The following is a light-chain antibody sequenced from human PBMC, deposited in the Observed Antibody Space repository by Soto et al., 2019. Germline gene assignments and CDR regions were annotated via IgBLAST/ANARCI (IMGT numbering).Light chain of an antibody. V-gene: IGKV3-11*01. CDR2: DAS. CDR3: QQRSNWPWT. J-gene: IGKJ1*01. CDR1: QSVSSY. Sequence: IVLTQSPATLSLSPWERATLSCWASQSVSSYLAWYQHKPGQAPRLLIYDASNRATGTPARFSGSGSGTDFTLTISSLEPEDFAVYYCQQRSNWPWTFGQGTKVDIK.